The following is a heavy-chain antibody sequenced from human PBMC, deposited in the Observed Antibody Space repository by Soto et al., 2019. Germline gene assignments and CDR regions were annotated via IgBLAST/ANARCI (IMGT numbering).Heavy chain of an antibody. Sequence: QVQLQQWGAGLLKPSETLSLTCRVHGGSSSGYFWTWIRQPPGKGLAWIGEINHSGTTNYNPSLKSRVSISVDTSKNQFSLKLRSVTAADTAVYYCARGPYCSGGSCLNWFDPWGPGTLVTVSS. D-gene: IGHD2-15*01. CDR1: GGSSSGYF. CDR2: INHSGTT. CDR3: ARGPYCSGGSCLNWFDP. V-gene: IGHV4-34*01. J-gene: IGHJ5*02.